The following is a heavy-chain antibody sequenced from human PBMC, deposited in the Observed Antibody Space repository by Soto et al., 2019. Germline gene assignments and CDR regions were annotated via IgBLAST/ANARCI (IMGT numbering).Heavy chain of an antibody. CDR3: ARARRGSGSYPDY. CDR2: MNPNSGNT. J-gene: IGHJ4*02. V-gene: IGHV1-8*01. D-gene: IGHD1-26*01. CDR1: GYTFTSYD. Sequence: ASVKVSSKDSGYTFTSYDMNWVRQATGQGLEWMGWMNPNSGNTGYAQKFQGRVTMTRNTSISTAYMELSSLRSEDTAVYYCARARRGSGSYPDYWGQGTLVTAP.